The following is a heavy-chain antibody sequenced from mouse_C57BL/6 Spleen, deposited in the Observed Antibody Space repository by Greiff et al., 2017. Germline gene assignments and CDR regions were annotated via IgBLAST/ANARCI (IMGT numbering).Heavy chain of an antibody. CDR1: GYTFTSYW. CDR2: IYPSDSET. J-gene: IGHJ2*01. D-gene: IGHD3-2*02. CDR3: ARWTAQAYFDY. V-gene: IGHV1-61*01. Sequence: QVQLQQPGAELVRPGSSVKLSCKASGYTFTSYWMDWVKQRPGQGLEWIGNIYPSDSETHYNQKFKDKATLTVDKSSSTAYMQLSSLTSEDSAVYYCARWTAQAYFDYWGQGTTLTVSS.